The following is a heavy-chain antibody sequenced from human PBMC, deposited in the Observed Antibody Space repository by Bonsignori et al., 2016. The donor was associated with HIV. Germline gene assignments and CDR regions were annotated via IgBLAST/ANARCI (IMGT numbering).Heavy chain of an antibody. D-gene: IGHD1-14*01. Sequence: EVLLVESGGTFVQPGGSLRLSCVASGFTFSKFWINWVRQAPGKGLEWLANINEDGSEKESLETVKGRFTVSRDNTKNSVYLQMNGLRPDDTAVYYCVRGTSSQPGMDVWGQGP. J-gene: IGHJ6*02. V-gene: IGHV3-7*01. CDR1: GFTFSKFW. CDR3: VRGTSSQPGMDV. CDR2: INEDGSEK.